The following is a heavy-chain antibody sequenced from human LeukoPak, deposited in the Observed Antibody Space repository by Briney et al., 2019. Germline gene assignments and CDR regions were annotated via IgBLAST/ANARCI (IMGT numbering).Heavy chain of an antibody. CDR1: GFTFSSYW. D-gene: IGHD3-10*01. CDR2: IKQDGSEK. CDR3: ARDPLTMVRGVPDY. J-gene: IGHJ4*02. V-gene: IGHV3-7*03. Sequence: GGSLRLSCAASGFTFSSYWVSWVRQAPGKGLEWVANIKQDGSEKYYVDSVKGRFTISRDNAKNSLYLQMNSLRAEDTAVYYCARDPLTMVRGVPDYWGQGTLVTVSS.